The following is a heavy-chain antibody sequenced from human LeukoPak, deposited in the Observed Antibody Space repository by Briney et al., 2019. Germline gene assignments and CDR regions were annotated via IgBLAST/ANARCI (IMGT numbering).Heavy chain of an antibody. CDR1: GFTFSNYA. D-gene: IGHD3-10*01. J-gene: IGHJ4*02. V-gene: IGHV3-23*01. CDR2: ISGSDGST. CDR3: AKHKLGSKAKDC. Sequence: GGSLTPSCAASGFTFSNYAMSWVRQAPGKGLEWVSAISGSDGSTTYADSVKGRFTISRDNSKNTLYLQMNSLRAEDTAVYYCAKHKLGSKAKDCWGQGTLVTVSS.